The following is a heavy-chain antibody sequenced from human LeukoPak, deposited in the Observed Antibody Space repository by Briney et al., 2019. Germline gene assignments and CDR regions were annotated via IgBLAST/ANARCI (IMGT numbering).Heavy chain of an antibody. Sequence: SETLYLTCTVSGGSISNYYWSRIRQPPGKGLEWIGYIYYSGSTNYNPSLKSRVTISVDTSKNQFSLKLSSVTAADTAVYYCASSGFIYYYGMDVWGKGTTVTVSS. CDR3: ASSGFIYYYGMDV. J-gene: IGHJ6*04. CDR2: IYYSGST. CDR1: GGSISNYY. D-gene: IGHD6-19*01. V-gene: IGHV4-59*01.